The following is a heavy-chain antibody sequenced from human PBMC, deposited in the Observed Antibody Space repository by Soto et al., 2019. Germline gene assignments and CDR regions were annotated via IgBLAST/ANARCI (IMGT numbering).Heavy chain of an antibody. CDR1: GGTFSSYA. V-gene: IGHV1-69*01. D-gene: IGHD3-22*01. CDR2: IIPIFGTA. Sequence: QVQLVQSGAEVKKPGSSVKVSCKASGGTFSSYAISWVRQAPGQGLEWMGGIIPIFGTANYAQKFQGRVTITADESTSTAYMELSSLRSEDTAVYYCARDRGDYYYSSGYVNDAFDIWGQGTMVTVSS. CDR3: ARDRGDYYYSSGYVNDAFDI. J-gene: IGHJ3*02.